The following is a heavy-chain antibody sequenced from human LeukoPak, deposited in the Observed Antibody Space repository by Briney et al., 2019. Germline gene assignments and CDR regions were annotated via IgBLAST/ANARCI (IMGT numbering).Heavy chain of an antibody. Sequence: GRSLRLSCAASGFTFSNYAMHWVSQAPGKGLEWVAVISYDGSNKYYADSVKGRFTISRGNSKNTLYLQMNSLRAEDTAVYYCARDLYSYGHFDYWGQGTLVTVSS. CDR1: GFTFSNYA. CDR2: ISYDGSNK. V-gene: IGHV3-30-3*01. CDR3: ARDLYSYGHFDY. D-gene: IGHD5-18*01. J-gene: IGHJ4*02.